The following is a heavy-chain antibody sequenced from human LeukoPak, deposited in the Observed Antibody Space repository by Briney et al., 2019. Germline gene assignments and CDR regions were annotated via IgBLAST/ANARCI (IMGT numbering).Heavy chain of an antibody. J-gene: IGHJ4*02. CDR3: ARGNDILTGYYPAIDY. CDR1: GFTVSSNY. V-gene: IGHV3-11*04. D-gene: IGHD3-9*01. Sequence: GGSLRLSCAASGFTVSSNYMSWVRQAPGKGLEWVSYISSSGSTIYYADSVKGRFTISRDNAKNSLYLQMNSLRAEDTAVYYCARGNDILTGYYPAIDYWGQGTLVTVSS. CDR2: ISSSGSTI.